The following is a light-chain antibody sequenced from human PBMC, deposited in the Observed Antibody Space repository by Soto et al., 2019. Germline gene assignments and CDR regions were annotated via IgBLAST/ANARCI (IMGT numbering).Light chain of an antibody. J-gene: IGLJ1*01. CDR3: SSYTSSSTPFV. Sequence: QSALNQPASVSGSPGQSITISCTGTSSDVGGFNYVSWFQQHPGKAPKLMIYDVSNRPSGVSSRFSGSKSGSTASLTISGLQAEDEADYYCSSYTSSSTPFVFGTGTKLTVL. V-gene: IGLV2-14*01. CDR2: DVS. CDR1: SSDVGGFNY.